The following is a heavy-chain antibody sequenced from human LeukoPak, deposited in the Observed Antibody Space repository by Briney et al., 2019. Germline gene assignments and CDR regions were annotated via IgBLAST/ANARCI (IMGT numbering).Heavy chain of an antibody. J-gene: IGHJ3*02. CDR2: ISWNSGSI. CDR1: GFTFDDYA. Sequence: GGSLRLSCAASGFTFDDYAMHWVRQAPGKGLEWVSGISWNSGSIGYADSVKGRFTISRDNAKNSLYLQMNSLRAEDTAVYYCARVSRDRYCSGGSCYALSNYAFDIWGQGTMVTVSS. CDR3: ARVSRDRYCSGGSCYALSNYAFDI. V-gene: IGHV3-9*01. D-gene: IGHD2-15*01.